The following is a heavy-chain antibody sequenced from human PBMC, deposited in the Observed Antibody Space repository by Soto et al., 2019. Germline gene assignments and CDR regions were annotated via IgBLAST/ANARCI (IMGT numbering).Heavy chain of an antibody. CDR2: ISGSGGST. J-gene: IGHJ3*02. CDR1: GFTFSSYA. CDR3: EKDHSSIAADQDAGAFDI. V-gene: IGHV3-23*01. D-gene: IGHD6-13*01. Sequence: PGGSLRLSCAASGFTFSSYAMSWVRQAPGKGLEWVSAISGSGGSTYYADSVKGRFTISRDNSKNKLYLQMNSLRAEETAVEYCEKDHSSIAADQDAGAFDIWGQGTMVTVSS.